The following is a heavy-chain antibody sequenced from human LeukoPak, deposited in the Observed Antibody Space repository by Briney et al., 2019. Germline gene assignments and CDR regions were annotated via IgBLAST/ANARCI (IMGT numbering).Heavy chain of an antibody. Sequence: GASVKVSCKASGYTFTSYGISWVRQAPGQGLEWMGWISAYNGNTNYAQKLQGRVTMTTDTSTSTAYMELRSPRSDDTAVYYRARDLLYCSGGSCHGYWGQGTLVTVSS. J-gene: IGHJ4*02. D-gene: IGHD2-15*01. CDR1: GYTFTSYG. V-gene: IGHV1-18*01. CDR2: ISAYNGNT. CDR3: ARDLLYCSGGSCHGY.